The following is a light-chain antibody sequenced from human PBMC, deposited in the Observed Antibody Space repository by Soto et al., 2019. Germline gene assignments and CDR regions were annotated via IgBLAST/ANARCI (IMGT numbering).Light chain of an antibody. V-gene: IGKV1-39*01. CDR3: HQSLRRPFN. J-gene: IGKJ3*01. CDR2: ATS. Sequence: DIQMTQSPSSLSASVGDRVTITCRASQSVSAYLNWYQQKPGKAPKLLIHATSSLQSGVPSRFSASGSGTDFTLTISSLQPEDFATYYCHQSLRRPFNFGPGTKVEIK. CDR1: QSVSAY.